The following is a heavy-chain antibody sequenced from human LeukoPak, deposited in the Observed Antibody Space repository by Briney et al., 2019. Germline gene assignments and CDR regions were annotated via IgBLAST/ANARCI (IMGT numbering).Heavy chain of an antibody. D-gene: IGHD4-17*01. V-gene: IGHV3-21*01. CDR2: ITSSSTYI. CDR1: GFTFGTYT. J-gene: IGHJ4*02. Sequence: GGSLRLSCVASGFTFGTYTMNWVRQAPGKGPEWVSSITSSSTYIYYVDSVKGRFTISRDNAKNSLYLQMNSLRAEDTAVYYCARASSTATPFDYWGQGTLVTVSS. CDR3: ARASSTATPFDY.